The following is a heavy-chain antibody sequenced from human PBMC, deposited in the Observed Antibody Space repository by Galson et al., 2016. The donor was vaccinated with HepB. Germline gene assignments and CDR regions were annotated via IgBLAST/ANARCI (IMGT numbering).Heavy chain of an antibody. CDR1: GFAFSTYA. V-gene: IGHV3-30-3*02. CDR3: ASGASGMTHGPNWFDP. Sequence: SLRLSCATSGFAFSTYAMHWVRQAPGKGLEWVAVISCDGTNKYYAESVKGRFTISRDTSKNTVSLQMTSLRGEDTAVYSCASGASGMTHGPNWFDPWGQGTRVTVAS. J-gene: IGHJ5*02. CDR2: ISCDGTNK. D-gene: IGHD1-1*01.